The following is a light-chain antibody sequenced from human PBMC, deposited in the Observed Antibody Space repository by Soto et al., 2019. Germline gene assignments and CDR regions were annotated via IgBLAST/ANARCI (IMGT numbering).Light chain of an antibody. CDR2: CAS. J-gene: IGKJ4*01. CDR3: QQYYNWPPLT. CDR1: QSVSSN. Sequence: EIVMTQSPATLSVSPGERASLSCWASQSVSSNLAWYQQKPGQAPRLLIYCASTSATGIPARFSGSGSGTEFTLTISSLQSEDFAVYYCQQYYNWPPLTFGGGTKVEIK. V-gene: IGKV3-15*01.